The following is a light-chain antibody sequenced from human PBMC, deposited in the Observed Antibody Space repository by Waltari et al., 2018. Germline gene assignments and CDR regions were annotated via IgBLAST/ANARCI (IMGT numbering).Light chain of an antibody. CDR2: VYSDGEH. Sequence: QLLVTPSPSASASLGAPGKLTCTLSIGHTSYAIARHQHQSEKGPRFLMSVYSDGEHTKGDGFPDRFSGSSSGAVRYLTIYSHQSEYESDYYCQTWDTNIVVFGGGTKVTVL. CDR3: QTWDTNIVV. J-gene: IGLJ2*01. V-gene: IGLV4-69*01. CDR1: IGHTSYA.